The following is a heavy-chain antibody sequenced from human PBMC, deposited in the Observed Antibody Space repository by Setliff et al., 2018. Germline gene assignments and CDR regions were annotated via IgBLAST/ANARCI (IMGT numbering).Heavy chain of an antibody. CDR1: GFTFSTYT. D-gene: IGHD5-18*01. Sequence: PGGSLRLSCAASGFTFSTYTMNWVRQAPGKGLEWVGRIRSKANSYATAYAASVKGRFTISRDNSKNTLYLQMTSLRAEDTATYFCATMDWIELSRYFKYWGQGSLVTVSS. CDR3: ATMDWIELSRYFKY. J-gene: IGHJ4*02. V-gene: IGHV3-73*01. CDR2: IRSKANSYAT.